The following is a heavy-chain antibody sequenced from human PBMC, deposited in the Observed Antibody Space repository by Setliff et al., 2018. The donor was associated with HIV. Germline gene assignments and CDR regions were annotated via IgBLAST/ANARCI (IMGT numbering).Heavy chain of an antibody. D-gene: IGHD3-3*01. V-gene: IGHV2-70*12. CDR1: GFSLSTNGVG. CDR3: AHSRTIFGVVIIDTCFDY. Sequence: SGPTLVNPTQTLTLTCTISGFSLSTNGVGVGWIRQPPGKALEWLALIDWDDDKFYSTSLKTRLTISKDTSKNQVVLTMTNMDPVDTATYYCAHSRTIFGVVIIDTCFDYWGQGTMVTVSS. J-gene: IGHJ4*03. CDR2: IDWDDDK.